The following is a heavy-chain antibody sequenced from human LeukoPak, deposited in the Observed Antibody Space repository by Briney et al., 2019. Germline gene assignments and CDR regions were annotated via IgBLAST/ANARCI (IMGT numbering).Heavy chain of an antibody. D-gene: IGHD2-2*01. CDR1: GFTFSSYS. J-gene: IGHJ6*03. Sequence: TGGSLRLSCAASGFTFSSYSMNWVRQAPGKGLEWVSSISSSSSYIYYADSVKGRFTISRDNAKNSLYLQMNSLRAEDTAVYYCARDATFLGYCSSTSCSTFYYCYYYMDVWGKGTTVTVSS. V-gene: IGHV3-21*01. CDR2: ISSSSSYI. CDR3: ARDATFLGYCSSTSCSTFYYCYYYMDV.